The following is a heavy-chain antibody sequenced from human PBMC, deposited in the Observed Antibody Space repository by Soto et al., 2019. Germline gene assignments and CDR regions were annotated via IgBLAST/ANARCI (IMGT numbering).Heavy chain of an antibody. CDR3: AKDRISGRAVAGYYFDY. V-gene: IGHV3-30*18. CDR1: GFTFSSYG. CDR2: ISYDGSNK. J-gene: IGHJ4*02. D-gene: IGHD6-19*01. Sequence: PGGSLRLSCAASGFTFSSYGMHWVRQAPGKGLEWVAVISYDGSNKYYADSVKGRFTISRDNSKNTLYLQMNSLRAEDTAVYYCAKDRISGRAVAGYYFDYWGQGTLVTVSS.